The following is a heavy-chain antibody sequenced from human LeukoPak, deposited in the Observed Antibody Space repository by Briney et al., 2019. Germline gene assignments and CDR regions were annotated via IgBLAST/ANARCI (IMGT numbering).Heavy chain of an antibody. Sequence: SVRVSCKASGGTFSGHTFSWVRQAPGQGLEWMGRIIPILDIANYAQKFQGRVTITADKSTSTDYMDLSRLTSEDTAVYYCARGGQLSTGAYFDYWGQGTLVTIAS. CDR2: IIPILDIA. CDR1: GGTFSGHT. D-gene: IGHD6-6*01. CDR3: ARGGQLSTGAYFDY. V-gene: IGHV1-69*02. J-gene: IGHJ4*02.